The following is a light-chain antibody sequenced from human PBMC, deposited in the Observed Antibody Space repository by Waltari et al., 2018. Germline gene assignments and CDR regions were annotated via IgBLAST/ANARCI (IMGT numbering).Light chain of an antibody. J-gene: IGKJ5*01. CDR2: LGS. CDR1: QSLLHSNGYNY. CDR3: MQGLQTPLT. V-gene: IGKV2-28*01. Sequence: DIVLTQSPVSLPVTPGEPASISCRSSQSLLHSNGYNYFDWYLQKPGQSPQLLFYLGSTRAAGGPDRFSAGGSGTDFTLKISRVEAEDVGVYYGMQGLQTPLTFGQGTRLEIE.